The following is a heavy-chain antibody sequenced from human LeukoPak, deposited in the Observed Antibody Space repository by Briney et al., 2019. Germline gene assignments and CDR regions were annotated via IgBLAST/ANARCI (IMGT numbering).Heavy chain of an antibody. Sequence: GGSLRLSCAASGFTFSNYEMNWVRQAPGKGLEWVSYISGSGITIYYADSVKGRFTISRGNAKNSLYLQMNSLRAEDTAVYYCARVRRGSGSYQSYYFDYWGQGTLVTVSS. CDR2: ISGSGITI. D-gene: IGHD3-10*01. CDR3: ARVRRGSGSYQSYYFDY. CDR1: GFTFSNYE. V-gene: IGHV3-48*03. J-gene: IGHJ4*02.